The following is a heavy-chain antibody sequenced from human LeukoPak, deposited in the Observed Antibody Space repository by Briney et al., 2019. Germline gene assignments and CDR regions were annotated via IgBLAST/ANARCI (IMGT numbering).Heavy chain of an antibody. D-gene: IGHD3-22*01. Sequence: SGPTLVNPTQTLTLTCTFSGFSLNTRGVGVGWIRQPPGRALEWPALIYWDDDRRYSPSLNSRLTITKDTSKNQVVLTMTNMDPVDTATYFCAHRKNYYDSSVFDNWGQGTLVTVSS. CDR1: GFSLNTRGVG. CDR3: AHRKNYYDSSVFDN. J-gene: IGHJ4*02. V-gene: IGHV2-5*02. CDR2: IYWDDDR.